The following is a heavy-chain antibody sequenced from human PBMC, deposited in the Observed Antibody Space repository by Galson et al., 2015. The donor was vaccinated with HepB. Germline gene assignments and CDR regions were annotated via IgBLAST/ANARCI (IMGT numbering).Heavy chain of an antibody. CDR1: GFIFGDHV. D-gene: IGHD2-21*02. CDR3: CRGPVTAAFDY. CDR2: IRSKAYGETT. J-gene: IGHJ4*02. V-gene: IGHV3-49*03. Sequence: SLRLSCATSGFIFGDHVMSWFRQAPGKGLEWVGVIRSKAYGETTEYAASVKARFTISRDDSKSIAYLEMNSLKIEDTAVYYCCRGPVTAAFDYWGRGTQVTVSS.